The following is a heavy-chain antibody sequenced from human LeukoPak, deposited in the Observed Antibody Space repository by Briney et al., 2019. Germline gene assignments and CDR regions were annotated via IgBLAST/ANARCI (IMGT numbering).Heavy chain of an antibody. J-gene: IGHJ4*02. CDR1: GFTFSSYS. V-gene: IGHV3-48*01. CDR3: ARFSSWSPGY. CDR2: ISSSSSTI. D-gene: IGHD6-13*01. Sequence: PAGSLRLSCAASGFTFSSYSMNWVRQAPGKGLEWVSYISSSSSTIYYTDSVKGRFTISRDNAKNSLYLQMNSLRAEDTAVYYCARFSSWSPGYWGQGTLVTVSS.